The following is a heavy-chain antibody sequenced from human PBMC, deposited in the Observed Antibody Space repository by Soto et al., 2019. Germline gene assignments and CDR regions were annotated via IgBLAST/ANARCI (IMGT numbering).Heavy chain of an antibody. D-gene: IGHD2-21*02. CDR1: GGSISSRSYS. J-gene: IGHJ4*02. V-gene: IGHV4-39*07. CDR2: IYYSENT. CDR3: ARVPAGGNSDYFDA. Sequence: SETLSLTCSVSGGSISSRSYSWGWIRQPPGKGLEWIGTIYYSENTNYNPSLKSRVTMSVDTSKNQFSLRLSSVTAADTAVYYCARVPAGGNSDYFDAWGQGTLVTVSS.